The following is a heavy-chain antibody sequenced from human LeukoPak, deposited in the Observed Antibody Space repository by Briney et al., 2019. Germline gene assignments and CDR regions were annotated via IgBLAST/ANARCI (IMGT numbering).Heavy chain of an antibody. D-gene: IGHD3-3*01. Sequence: ASVKVSCKASGYTFIEYYMHWVRQAPGQGLEWMGWINPNTGGTNYAQKFQGWVTLTRDTSISAAYMDLSRLTSDDTAVYYCARAPAGGPLRVFDYWGQGTLVTVSS. CDR1: GYTFIEYY. J-gene: IGHJ4*02. V-gene: IGHV1-2*04. CDR3: ARAPAGGPLRVFDY. CDR2: INPNTGGT.